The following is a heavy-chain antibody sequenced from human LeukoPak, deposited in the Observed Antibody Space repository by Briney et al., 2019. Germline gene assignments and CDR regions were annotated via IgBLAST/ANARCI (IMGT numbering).Heavy chain of an antibody. CDR2: IYSGGST. D-gene: IGHD5-18*01. J-gene: IGHJ4*02. Sequence: GGSLRLSCTVSGFTFDDYTMNWVRQAPGKGLEWVSMIYSGGSTYYADSVKGRFTISRDNSKNTLDLQMNSLRAEDTAVYYCARRGHGYGSPFDYWGQGTLVTVSS. CDR3: ARRGHGYGSPFDY. CDR1: GFTFDDYT. V-gene: IGHV3-66*04.